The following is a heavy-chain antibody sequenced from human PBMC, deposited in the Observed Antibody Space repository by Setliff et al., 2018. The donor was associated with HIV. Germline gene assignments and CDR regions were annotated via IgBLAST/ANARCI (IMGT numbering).Heavy chain of an antibody. CDR2: FYHGGST. Sequence: SETLSLTCSVSGDSIGTYYWNWIRQTPGKRLEWIGFFYHGGSTDYNPALKNRVAISVDTSRNRVSLKMTSVTAADTAVYYCARARLLRGFLSWGRGALVTVSS. D-gene: IGHD2-8*02. CDR3: ARARLLRGFLS. CDR1: GDSIGTYY. J-gene: IGHJ5*02. V-gene: IGHV4-59*01.